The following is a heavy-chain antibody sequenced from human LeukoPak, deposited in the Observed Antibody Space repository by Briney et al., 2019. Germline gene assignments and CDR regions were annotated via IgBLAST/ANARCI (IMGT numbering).Heavy chain of an antibody. CDR1: GYTFTSYG. CDR2: ISAYNGNT. J-gene: IGHJ6*02. D-gene: IGHD2-2*01. CDR3: ARDIVVVPAATPSYYYYGMDV. V-gene: IGHV1-18*01. Sequence: ASVKVSCTASGYTFTSYGISWVRQAPGQGLEWMGWISAYNGNTNYAQKLQGRVTMTTDTSTSTAYMELRSLRSDDTAVYYCARDIVVVPAATPSYYYYGMDVWGQGTTVTVSS.